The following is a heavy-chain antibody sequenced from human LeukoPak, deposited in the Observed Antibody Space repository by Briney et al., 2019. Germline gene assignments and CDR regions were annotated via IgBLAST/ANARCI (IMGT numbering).Heavy chain of an antibody. CDR3: ARGIYDSSDFEYFQD. V-gene: IGHV1-18*01. D-gene: IGHD3-22*01. CDR2: ISAYHGNT. CDR1: GYTFTSYG. Sequence: ASVKVSCKASGYTFTSYGISWVRQAPGQGLEWMGWISAYHGNTNYAQKLQGRVTMTTDTSTSTAYMELSRLRSDDTAVYYCARGIYDSSDFEYFQDWGQGTLVTVSS. J-gene: IGHJ1*01.